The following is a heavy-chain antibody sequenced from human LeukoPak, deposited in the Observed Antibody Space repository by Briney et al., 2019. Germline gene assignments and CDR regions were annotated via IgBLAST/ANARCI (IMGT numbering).Heavy chain of an antibody. CDR3: ARGRYSRTCRWLDP. D-gene: IGHD4-11*01. J-gene: IGHJ5*02. V-gene: IGHV3-66*01. CDR1: GFPVSSNY. Sequence: GGSLRLSCAASGFPVSSNYMSWVRQAPGKGLECVSIIYNNNTYYADSVKGRFTISRDNSKNTLYLQMNSLRAEDTAMYYCARGRYSRTCRWLDPWGQGTLVTVSS. CDR2: IYNNNT.